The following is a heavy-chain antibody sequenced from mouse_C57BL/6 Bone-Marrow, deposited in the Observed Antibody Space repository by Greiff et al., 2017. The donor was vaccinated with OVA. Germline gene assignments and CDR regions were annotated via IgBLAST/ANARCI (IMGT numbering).Heavy chain of an antibody. Sequence: VQLQQSGAELVRPGSSVKMSCKTSGYTFTSYGINWVKQRPGQGLEWIGYIYIGNGYTEYTEKFKGKATLTSDTSSSTAYMQLSSLTSEDSAIYFWASRGDYDGGDYYYAMDYWGQGTSVTVSS. D-gene: IGHD2-4*01. CDR3: ASRGDYDGGDYYYAMDY. J-gene: IGHJ4*01. CDR1: GYTFTSYG. CDR2: IYIGNGYT. V-gene: IGHV1-58*01.